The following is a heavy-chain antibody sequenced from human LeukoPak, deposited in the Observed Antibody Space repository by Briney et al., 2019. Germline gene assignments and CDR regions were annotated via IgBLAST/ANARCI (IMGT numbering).Heavy chain of an antibody. D-gene: IGHD1-26*01. V-gene: IGHV3-7*01. CDR2: IKQDGSEK. CDR1: GFTFSNFW. J-gene: IGHJ4*02. Sequence: PGGSLRLSCAASGFTFSNFWMTWVRQAPGKGLEWVGSIKQDGSEKYYVDSVTGRFTFSRDNGKNSVYLQMSSLRADDTAVYYCASQRDGASDYWGQGTLVTVSS. CDR3: ASQRDGASDY.